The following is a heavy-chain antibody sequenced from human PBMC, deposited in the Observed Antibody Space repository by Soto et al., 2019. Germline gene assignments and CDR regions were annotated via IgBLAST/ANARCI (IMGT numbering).Heavy chain of an antibody. CDR3: ARGYDSSGYYYKFDY. Sequence: SVRVSCKASAGTFSSYAISWVRQAPGQGLEWMGGIIPIFGTANYAQKFQGRVTITADESTSTAYMELSSLRSEDTAVYYCARGYDSSGYYYKFDYWGQGTLVTVSS. CDR1: AGTFSSYA. V-gene: IGHV1-69*13. J-gene: IGHJ4*02. D-gene: IGHD3-22*01. CDR2: IIPIFGTA.